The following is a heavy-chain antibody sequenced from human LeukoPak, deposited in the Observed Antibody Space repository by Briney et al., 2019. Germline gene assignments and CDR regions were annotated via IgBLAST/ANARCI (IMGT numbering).Heavy chain of an antibody. V-gene: IGHV3-7*01. Sequence: GGSLRLFCAASGFTFSSYWMSWVRQAPGKGLEWVANIKQDGSEKYYVDSVKGRFSISRDNANNSLYLQMNSLRADDTATYYCVRGLLEWLRLETYYFDYWGQETGVTVP. D-gene: IGHD3-3*01. CDR2: IKQDGSEK. CDR1: GFTFSSYW. J-gene: IGHJ4*02. CDR3: VRGLLEWLRLETYYFDY.